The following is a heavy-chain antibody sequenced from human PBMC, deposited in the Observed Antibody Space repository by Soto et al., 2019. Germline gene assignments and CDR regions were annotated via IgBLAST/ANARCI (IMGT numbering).Heavy chain of an antibody. D-gene: IGHD3-10*01. CDR2: IYYSGTT. J-gene: IGHJ4*02. CDR3: ARGNPMVRGVIIGTSFDY. Sequence: PSETLSLTCTVSGGSISSGGYYWSWIRQHPGKGLEWIGYIYYSGTTYYNPSLKSRVTMSVDTSKNQFSLKLSSVTDADTAVYYCARGNPMVRGVIIGTSFDYWGQGTLVTVSS. V-gene: IGHV4-31*03. CDR1: GGSISSGGYY.